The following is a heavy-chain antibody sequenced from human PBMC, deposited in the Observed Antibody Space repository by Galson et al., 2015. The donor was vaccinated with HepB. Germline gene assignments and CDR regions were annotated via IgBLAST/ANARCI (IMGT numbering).Heavy chain of an antibody. CDR1: GFTFSSYG. J-gene: IGHJ4*02. CDR3: ARRADDRSSFIDY. D-gene: IGHD3-22*01. V-gene: IGHV3-33*01. CDR2: IWYDGSNK. Sequence: SLRLSCAASGFTFSSYGMHWVRQAPGKGLEWVAVIWYDGSNKYYADSVKGRFTISRDNSKNTLYLQMNSLRAEDTAVYYCARRADDRSSFIDYWGQGTLVTVSS.